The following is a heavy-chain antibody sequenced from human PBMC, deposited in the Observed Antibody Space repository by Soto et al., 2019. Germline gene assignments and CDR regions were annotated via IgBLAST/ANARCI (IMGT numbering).Heavy chain of an antibody. V-gene: IGHV3-23*01. D-gene: IGHD2-2*01. Sequence: EVQLLESGGGLVQPGGSLRLSCAASGFIFSSYAMSWVRQAPGKGPEWVSIISGNGGTTYYADSVKGRFSISRDNSRNTLSLQMNSLRVEDTAIYYCVKDRAAAPAAPPDWFDSWGQGTLVTVSS. CDR1: GFIFSSYA. CDR2: ISGNGGTT. J-gene: IGHJ5*01. CDR3: VKDRAAAPAAPPDWFDS.